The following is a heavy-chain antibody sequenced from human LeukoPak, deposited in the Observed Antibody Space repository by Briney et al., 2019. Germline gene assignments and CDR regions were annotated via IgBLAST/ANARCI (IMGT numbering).Heavy chain of an antibody. CDR1: GGTFSSYA. D-gene: IGHD2-15*01. Sequence: SVKVSCKASGGTFSSYAISWVRQAPGQGLEWMGRIIPILGIANYAQKFQGRVTITADKSTSTAYMELSSLRSEDTAVYYCARGNSGGGSLYYYYYGMDVWGQGTTVTVSS. CDR3: ARGNSGGGSLYYYYYGMDV. J-gene: IGHJ6*02. V-gene: IGHV1-69*04. CDR2: IIPILGIA.